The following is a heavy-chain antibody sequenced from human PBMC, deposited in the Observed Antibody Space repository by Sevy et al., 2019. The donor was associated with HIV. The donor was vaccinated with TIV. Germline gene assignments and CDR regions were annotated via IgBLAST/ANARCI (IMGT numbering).Heavy chain of an antibody. Sequence: SETPLTCAVYGGSFSGYYWSWIRQPPGKGLEWIGEINHSGSTNYNPSLKSRVTISVDTSKNQFSLKLSSVTAADTAVYYCARHCSGTSCSHAFDIWGQGTMVTVSS. CDR1: GGSFSGYY. D-gene: IGHD2-2*01. CDR2: INHSGST. CDR3: ARHCSGTSCSHAFDI. J-gene: IGHJ3*02. V-gene: IGHV4-34*01.